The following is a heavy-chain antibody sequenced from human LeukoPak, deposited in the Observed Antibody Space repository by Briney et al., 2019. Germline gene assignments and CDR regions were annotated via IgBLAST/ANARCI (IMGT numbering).Heavy chain of an antibody. J-gene: IGHJ3*02. CDR3: GRTGGAGGGI. CDR1: GGSISSYY. D-gene: IGHD3-10*01. V-gene: IGHV4-59*01. Sequence: SETLSLTCTVSGGSISSYYWSWIRQPPGKGLEWIAFIYSSGNTDYNPSLKSRVTISLDTSRNQFSLNLSSVTAADTAVYYWGRTGGAGGGIWGQGIMVTVSS. CDR2: IYSSGNT.